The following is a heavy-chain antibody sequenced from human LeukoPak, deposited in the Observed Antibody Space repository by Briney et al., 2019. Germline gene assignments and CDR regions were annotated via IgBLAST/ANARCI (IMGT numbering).Heavy chain of an antibody. CDR1: GGSFSGYY. V-gene: IGHV4-34*01. CDR2: INHSGST. J-gene: IGHJ4*02. CDR3: ARVSLWRYYDSSGYYSHEPDKDY. Sequence: PSETLSLTCAVYGGSFSGYYWSWIRQPPGKGLERIGEINHSGSTNYNPSLKSRVTISVDTSKNQFSLKLSSVTAADMAVYYCARVSLWRYYDSSGYYSHEPDKDYWGQGTLVTVSS. D-gene: IGHD3-22*01.